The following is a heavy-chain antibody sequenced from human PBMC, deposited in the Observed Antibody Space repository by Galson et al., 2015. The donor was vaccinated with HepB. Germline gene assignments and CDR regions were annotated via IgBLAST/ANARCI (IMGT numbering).Heavy chain of an antibody. V-gene: IGHV1-3*01. D-gene: IGHD3-10*01. J-gene: IGHJ3*02. CDR1: GYTFTSYA. CDR2: INAGNGNT. CDR3: ALRFGESLIDAFDI. Sequence: SVKVSCKASGYTFTSYAMHWVRQAPGQRLEWMGWINAGNGNTKYSQKFQGRVTITRDTSASTAYMELSSLRSEDTAVYYCALRFGESLIDAFDIWGQGTMVTVSS.